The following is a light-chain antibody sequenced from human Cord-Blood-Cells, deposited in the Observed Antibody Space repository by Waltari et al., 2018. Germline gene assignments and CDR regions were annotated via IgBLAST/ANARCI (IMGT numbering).Light chain of an antibody. CDR1: QSVLYSSNNKNY. V-gene: IGKV4-1*01. J-gene: IGKJ1*01. CDR3: QQYYSTPWT. Sequence: DIVMTQSPDSLAVSLGERATINCKSSQSVLYSSNNKNYLAWYQQKPGQHPKLLIYWSSTRESGVPDRCSGSASGTEFTLTISSLQAEDVAVYYCQQYYSTPWTVGQGTKVEIK. CDR2: WSS.